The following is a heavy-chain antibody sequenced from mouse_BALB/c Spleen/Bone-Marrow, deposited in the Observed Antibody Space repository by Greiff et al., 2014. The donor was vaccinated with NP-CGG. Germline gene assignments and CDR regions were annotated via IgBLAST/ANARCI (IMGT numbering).Heavy chain of an antibody. Sequence: DVMLVESGGGLVQPGGSLRLSCATSGFTFTDYYMSWVRQPPGKALEWLGFIRNKANGYTTEYSASVKGRFTISRDNSQSILYLQMNTLRAEDSATYYCARDKNYGGYWYFDVWGAGTTVTVSS. CDR3: ARDKNYGGYWYFDV. J-gene: IGHJ1*01. CDR1: GFTFTDYY. CDR2: IRNKANGYTT. V-gene: IGHV7-3*02. D-gene: IGHD1-1*02.